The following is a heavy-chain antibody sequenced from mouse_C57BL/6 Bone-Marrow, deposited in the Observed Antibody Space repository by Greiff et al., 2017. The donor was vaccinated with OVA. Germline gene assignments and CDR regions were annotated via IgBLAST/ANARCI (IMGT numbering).Heavy chain of an antibody. CDR2: ISYDGSN. Sequence: EVKLQESGPGLVKPSQSLSLTCSVTGYSITSGYYWNWIRQFPGNKLEWMGYISYDGSNNYNPSLKNRISITRDTSKNQFFLKLNSVTTEDTATYYCARGPFMVPHFDYWGQGTTLTVSS. CDR3: ARGPFMVPHFDY. CDR1: GYSITSGYY. J-gene: IGHJ2*01. D-gene: IGHD2-1*01. V-gene: IGHV3-6*01.